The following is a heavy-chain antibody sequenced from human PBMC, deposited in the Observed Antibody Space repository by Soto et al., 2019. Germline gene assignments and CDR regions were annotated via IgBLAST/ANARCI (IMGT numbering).Heavy chain of an antibody. CDR3: ARFLVVTPVLSAFDI. CDR2: IIPIFGTA. D-gene: IGHD3-22*01. V-gene: IGHV1-69*13. CDR1: GGTFSSYA. Sequence: SVKVSCKASGGTFSSYAISWVRQAPGQGLEWMGGIIPIFGTANYAQKFQGRVTITADESTSTDYMELSSLRSEDTAVYYCARFLVVTPVLSAFDIWGQGTMVTVSS. J-gene: IGHJ3*02.